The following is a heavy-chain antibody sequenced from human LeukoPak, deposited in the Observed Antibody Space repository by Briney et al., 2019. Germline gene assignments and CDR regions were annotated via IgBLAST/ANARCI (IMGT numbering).Heavy chain of an antibody. J-gene: IGHJ5*02. CDR2: VWHDGSNT. CDR1: GFTFSSYG. CDR3: ARRHYYDSSGYAWFDP. V-gene: IGHV3-33*01. D-gene: IGHD3-22*01. Sequence: TGGSLRLSCAASGFTFSSYGMRWARHAPGKGLVWVAVVWHDGSNTYYTDSVKGRLTISRDNSKNTLHLQMNSLRAEDTAVYYCARRHYYDSSGYAWFDPWGQGTLVTVSS.